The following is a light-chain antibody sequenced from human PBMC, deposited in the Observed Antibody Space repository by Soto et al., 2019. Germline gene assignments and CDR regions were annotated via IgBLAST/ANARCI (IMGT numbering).Light chain of an antibody. CDR1: SSDVGGYNY. V-gene: IGLV2-14*01. Sequence: QSALTQPASVSGSPGQSITISCTGTSSDVGGYNYISWYQQHPGKAPKLMIYEVSGRPSGVSNRFSGSKSGNTASLTISGLQAEDEAAYYCTSYTSSSTLVFGGGTKLTVL. J-gene: IGLJ2*01. CDR2: EVS. CDR3: TSYTSSSTLV.